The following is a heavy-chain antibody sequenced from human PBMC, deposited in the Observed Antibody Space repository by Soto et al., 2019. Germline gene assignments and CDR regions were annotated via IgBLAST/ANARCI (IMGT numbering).Heavy chain of an antibody. Sequence: PGESLKISCKGSGYSFTSYWIGWVRQMPGKGLEWMGIIYPGDSDTRYSPSFQGQVTISADKSISTAYLQWSSLKASDTAMYYCARGPPWLRFHLPYYYMDVWGKGTTVTVSS. CDR1: GYSFTSYW. D-gene: IGHD5-12*01. CDR3: ARGPPWLRFHLPYYYMDV. J-gene: IGHJ6*03. CDR2: IYPGDSDT. V-gene: IGHV5-51*01.